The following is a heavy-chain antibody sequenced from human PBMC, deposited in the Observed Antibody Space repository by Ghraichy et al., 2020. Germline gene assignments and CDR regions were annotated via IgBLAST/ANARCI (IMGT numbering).Heavy chain of an antibody. CDR3: ARSQDGYNSNGMDV. Sequence: SGPTLVKPTQTLTLTCTFSGFSLSTSGMYVSWIRQPPGKALEWLARIDWDDDKYYSTSLKTRLTISKDTSKKQVVLTMTNMDPVDTATYYCARSQDGYNSNGMDVWGQGTTVTVSS. CDR1: GFSLSTSGMY. D-gene: IGHD5-24*01. CDR2: IDWDDDK. J-gene: IGHJ6*02. V-gene: IGHV2-70*11.